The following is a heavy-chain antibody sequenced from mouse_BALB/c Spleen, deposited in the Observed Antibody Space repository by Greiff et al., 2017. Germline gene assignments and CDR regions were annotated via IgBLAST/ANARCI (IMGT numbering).Heavy chain of an antibody. D-gene: IGHD2-2*01. CDR2: IYPSDSYT. CDR3: TRYGYDVEY. V-gene: IGHV1-69*02. J-gene: IGHJ2*01. Sequence: QVQLQQPGAELVRPGASVKLSCKASGYTFTSYWINWVKQRPGQGLEWIGNIYPSDSYTNYNQKFKDKATLTVDKSSSTAYMQLSSPTSEDSAVYYCTRYGYDVEYWGQGTTLTVSS. CDR1: GYTFTSYW.